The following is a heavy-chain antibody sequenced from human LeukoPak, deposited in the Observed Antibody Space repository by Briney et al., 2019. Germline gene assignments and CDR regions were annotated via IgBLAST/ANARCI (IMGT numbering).Heavy chain of an antibody. CDR1: GYTFTGYY. D-gene: IGHD1-7*01. CDR2: INPNSGGT. CDR3: ARFYWNYKGFDY. J-gene: IGHJ4*02. V-gene: IGHV1-2*02. Sequence: ASVKVSCKASGYTFTGYYMHWVRQAPGQGLEWMGWINPNSGGTNYAQKLQGRVTMTTNTSTSTAYMELRSLRSDDTAVYYCARFYWNYKGFDYWDQGNLVTVSS.